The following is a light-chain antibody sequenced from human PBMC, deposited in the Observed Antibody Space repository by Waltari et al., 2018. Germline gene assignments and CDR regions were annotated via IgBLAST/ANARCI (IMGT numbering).Light chain of an antibody. CDR1: QPVTNY. J-gene: IGKJ2*01. CDR2: AAS. Sequence: DIQMTQSPSSLSASVGDRVTITGRASQPVTNYLNWYQQKPGKAPKLLIYAASTLQSGVPSRFSGTGSGTDFTLTISSLQREDFATYYCQETYSTVPTFGQGTKLEIK. V-gene: IGKV1-39*01. CDR3: QETYSTVPT.